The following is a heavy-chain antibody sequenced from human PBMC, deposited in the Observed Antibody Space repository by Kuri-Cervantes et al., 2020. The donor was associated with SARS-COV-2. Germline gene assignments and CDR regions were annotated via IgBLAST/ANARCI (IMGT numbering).Heavy chain of an antibody. CDR1: GGSFSDNH. CDR2: IDYSGTT. D-gene: IGHD3-10*01. Sequence: SETLSLTCAVYGGSFSDNHWTWVRQPPGKGLEWIGEIDYSGTTNYNPSLKGRVTMSVDTSKNQFSLNLTSVTAADTAVYYCARLRRHNNAWFVTGYYMDVWGKGTTVTVSS. CDR3: ARLRRHNNAWFVTGYYMDV. J-gene: IGHJ6*03. V-gene: IGHV4-34*01.